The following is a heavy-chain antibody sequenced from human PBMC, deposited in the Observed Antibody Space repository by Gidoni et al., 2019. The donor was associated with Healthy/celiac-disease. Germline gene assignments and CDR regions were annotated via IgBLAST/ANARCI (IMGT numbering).Heavy chain of an antibody. D-gene: IGHD3-3*01. Sequence: EVQLVQSGAEVKKPGESLKISCKGSGYSFTSYWIGWVRQMPGKGLEWMGIIYPGDSDTRYSPSFQGQVTISADKSISTAYLQWSSLKASDTAMYYCARGATIFGVVINWFDPWGQGTLVTVSS. V-gene: IGHV5-51*03. CDR2: IYPGDSDT. J-gene: IGHJ5*02. CDR3: ARGATIFGVVINWFDP. CDR1: GYSFTSYW.